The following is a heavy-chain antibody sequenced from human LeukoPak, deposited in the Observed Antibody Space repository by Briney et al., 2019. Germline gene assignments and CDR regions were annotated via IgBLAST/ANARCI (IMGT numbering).Heavy chain of an antibody. CDR1: GYMFTTSW. J-gene: IGHJ4*02. CDR3: ARHRSDSSSSPIDY. CDR2: VYPSDSDT. V-gene: IGHV5-51*01. Sequence: GESLKISCKASGYMFTTSWIGCVRQLPGKGLEWMAIVYPSDSDTRYCPSFQGQVTVSADKSISTVYLQWSSLKASDTAMYYCARHRSDSSSSPIDYWGQGTLVTVSS. D-gene: IGHD6-6*01.